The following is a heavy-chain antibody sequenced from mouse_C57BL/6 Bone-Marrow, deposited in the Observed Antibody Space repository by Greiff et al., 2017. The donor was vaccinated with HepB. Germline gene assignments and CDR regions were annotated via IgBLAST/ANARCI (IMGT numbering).Heavy chain of an antibody. CDR3: AREGYYGSSYVDYFDY. CDR2: INPNYGTT. Sequence: EVQLQQPGPELVKPGASVKISCKASGYSFTDYNMNWVKQSNGKSLEWIGVINPNYGTTSYNQKFKGKATLTVDQSSSTAYMQLNSLTSEDSAVYYCAREGYYGSSYVDYFDYWGQGTTLTVSS. CDR1: GYSFTDYN. V-gene: IGHV1-39*01. D-gene: IGHD1-1*01. J-gene: IGHJ2*01.